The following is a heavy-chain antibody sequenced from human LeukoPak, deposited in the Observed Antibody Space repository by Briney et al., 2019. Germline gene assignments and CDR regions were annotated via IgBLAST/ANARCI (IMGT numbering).Heavy chain of an antibody. CDR3: TRRNAVVRGLISQFVS. CDR2: IKSTTDGGTT. J-gene: IGHJ4*02. D-gene: IGHD3-10*01. V-gene: IGHV3-15*01. CDR1: ASTPGNAC. Sequence: GGSLTLACDVDASTPGNACMGCDSPAQGKGLEWVGRIKSTTDGGTTDYAAPVKGRFTISRDDSKNTLYLQMNTLKTEDTAVYYCTRRNAVVRGLISQFVSWGQGTLVTVSS.